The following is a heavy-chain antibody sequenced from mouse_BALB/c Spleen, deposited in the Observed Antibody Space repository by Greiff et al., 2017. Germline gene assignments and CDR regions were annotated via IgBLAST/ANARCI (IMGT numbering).Heavy chain of an antibody. CDR3: ARGAHYYGSSFDY. Sequence: EVQLQQSGPGLVKPSQTVSLTCTVTGISITTGNYRWSWIRQFPGNKLEWIGYIYYSGTITYNPSLTSRTTITRDTSKNQFFLEMNSLTAEDTATYYCARGAHYYGSSFDYWGQGTTLTVSS. CDR2: IYYSGTI. D-gene: IGHD1-1*01. CDR1: GISITTGNYR. V-gene: IGHV3-5*02. J-gene: IGHJ2*01.